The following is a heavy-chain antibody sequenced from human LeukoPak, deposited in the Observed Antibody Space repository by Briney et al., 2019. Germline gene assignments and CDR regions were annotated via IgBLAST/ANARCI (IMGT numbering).Heavy chain of an antibody. Sequence: GGSLRLSSAASGFSFSDYHMRWIRQAPGKGLEWVSYISLSGSTRYYADSVKGRFTISRDNAKNSLYLQMNSLRVEDTAVYYCARSTVTAAIDFRGQGTLVTVSS. J-gene: IGHJ4*02. CDR3: ARSTVTAAIDF. D-gene: IGHD4-17*01. CDR1: GFSFSDYH. V-gene: IGHV3-11*01. CDR2: ISLSGSTR.